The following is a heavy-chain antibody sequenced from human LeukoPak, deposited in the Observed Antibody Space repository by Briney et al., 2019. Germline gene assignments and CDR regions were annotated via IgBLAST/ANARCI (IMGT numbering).Heavy chain of an antibody. J-gene: IGHJ4*02. D-gene: IGHD5-12*01. CDR2: ISSSSSYI. Sequence: GGSLRLSCAASGFTFSSYSMNWVRQAPGKGLEWVSSISSSSSYIYYADSVKGRFTISRDNAKNSLYLQMNSLRAEDTAVYYCARGGDVDIVATTYFDYWGQGTLVTVSS. V-gene: IGHV3-21*01. CDR3: ARGGDVDIVATTYFDY. CDR1: GFTFSSYS.